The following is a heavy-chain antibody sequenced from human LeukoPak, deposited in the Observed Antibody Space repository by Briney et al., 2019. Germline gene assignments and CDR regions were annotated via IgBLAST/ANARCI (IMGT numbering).Heavy chain of an antibody. J-gene: IGHJ5*02. CDR2: IYWNDDK. D-gene: IGHD2-15*01. Sequence: SGPTLVKPTQTLTLTCTFSGFSLSTSGVGVGWIRQPPGKALEWLALIYWNDDKRYSPSLKSRLTITKDTSKNQVVLTMTNMDPVDTATYYSAHFYALGYCSGGSCYSQRVNWFDPWGQGTLVTVSS. V-gene: IGHV2-5*01. CDR3: AHFYALGYCSGGSCYSQRVNWFDP. CDR1: GFSLSTSGVG.